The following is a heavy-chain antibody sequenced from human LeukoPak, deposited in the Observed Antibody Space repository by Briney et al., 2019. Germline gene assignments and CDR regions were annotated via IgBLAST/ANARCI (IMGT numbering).Heavy chain of an antibody. V-gene: IGHV3-33*01. Sequence: PGGSLRLSRAASGFIFNNYAMHWVRQAPGKGLEWVAILWFDGSNKYYADSVKGRFTISRDNSMNTLYLQMNSLRAEDTAVYFCARGTYFDLWSGYSNWLDPRGQGTLVTVSS. D-gene: IGHD3-3*01. CDR3: ARGTYFDLWSGYSNWLDP. CDR1: GFIFNNYA. CDR2: LWFDGSNK. J-gene: IGHJ5*02.